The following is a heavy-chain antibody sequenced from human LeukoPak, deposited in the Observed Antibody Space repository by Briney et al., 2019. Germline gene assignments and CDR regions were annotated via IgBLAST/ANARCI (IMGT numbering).Heavy chain of an antibody. CDR2: VSASGRRT. Sequence: GGSLRLSCAASGFTFSNYGMSWVRQAPGRGLEWVSSVSASGRRTYYAGSVRGRFTISSDSSNNTLYLQMASLRAEDTAAYYCAKDGQFRGAIPHYFESWGQGTLVTVSS. CDR3: AKDGQFRGAIPHYFES. CDR1: GFTFSNYG. D-gene: IGHD3-10*01. J-gene: IGHJ4*02. V-gene: IGHV3-23*01.